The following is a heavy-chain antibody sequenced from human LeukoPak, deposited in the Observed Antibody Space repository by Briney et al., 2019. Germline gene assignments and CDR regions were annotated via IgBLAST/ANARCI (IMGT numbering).Heavy chain of an antibody. CDR2: INHSGST. CDR3: ASHRWWAPFDI. Sequence: SETLSLTCAVYGGSFSGYCWSWIRQPPGKGLEWIGEINHSGSTNYNPSLKSRVTISVDTSKNQFSLKLSSVTAADTAVYYCASHRWWAPFDIWGQGTMVTVSS. CDR1: GGSFSGYC. J-gene: IGHJ3*02. V-gene: IGHV4-34*01. D-gene: IGHD2-15*01.